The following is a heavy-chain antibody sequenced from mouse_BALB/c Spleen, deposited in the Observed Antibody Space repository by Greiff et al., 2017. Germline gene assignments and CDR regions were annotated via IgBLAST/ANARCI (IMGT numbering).Heavy chain of an antibody. V-gene: IGHV5-6-5*01. J-gene: IGHJ2*01. CDR3: ARVGISAMSTHLYDLDY. CDR2: ISSGGST. Sequence: EVHLVESGGGLVKPGGSLKLSCAASGFTFSSYAMSWVRQTPEKRLEWVASISSGGSTYYPESVKGRFTSSRDNARNILYLQMISLRSEDTAMYYCARVGISAMSTHLYDLDYWGQGTTVTVSS. CDR1: GFTFSSYA. D-gene: IGHD2-4*01.